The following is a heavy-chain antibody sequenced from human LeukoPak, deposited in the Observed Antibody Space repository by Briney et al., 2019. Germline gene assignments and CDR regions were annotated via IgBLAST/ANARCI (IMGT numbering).Heavy chain of an antibody. CDR2: IKLDGSEK. J-gene: IGHJ4*02. D-gene: IGHD3-3*01. Sequence: GGSLRLSCVASGFTFGKYWMSWVRQAPGKGLEWVANIKLDGSEKNYVDSVKGRFTITRDNTKNSLYLQMNSLRVEDTAVFYCARDQYDTWSRRGNFDSWGQGTLVIVSS. CDR3: ARDQYDTWSRRGNFDS. CDR1: GFTFGKYW. V-gene: IGHV3-7*03.